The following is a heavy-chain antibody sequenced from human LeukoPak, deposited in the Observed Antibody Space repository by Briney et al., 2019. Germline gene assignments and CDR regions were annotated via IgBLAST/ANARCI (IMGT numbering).Heavy chain of an antibody. CDR1: AGSVTNGDYY. CDR2: VYYTGST. CDR3: ARSQNYYGSGDY. J-gene: IGHJ4*02. V-gene: IGHV4-61*08. D-gene: IGHD3-10*01. Sequence: PSETLSLTCTVSAGSVTNGDYYWRWLRQPPGKALEWIGFVYYTGSTYYTPSLEGRATISVDTSKNQFSVKLSSVTAADTAVYYCARSQNYYGSGDYWGPGTLVTVSS.